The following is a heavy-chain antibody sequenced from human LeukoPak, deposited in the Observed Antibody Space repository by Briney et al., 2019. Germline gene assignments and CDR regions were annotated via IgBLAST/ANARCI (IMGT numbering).Heavy chain of an antibody. J-gene: IGHJ6*02. CDR3: AKEPLQGGYYYYGMDV. CDR1: GFTFSSYA. CDR2: ISGSGGST. Sequence: GGSLRLSWAASGFTFSSYAMSWVRQAPGKGLEWVSAISGSGGSTYYADSVKGRFTISRDNSKNTLYLQMNSLRAEDTAVYYCAKEPLQGGYYYYGMDVWGQGTTVTVSS. V-gene: IGHV3-23*01. D-gene: IGHD1-1*01.